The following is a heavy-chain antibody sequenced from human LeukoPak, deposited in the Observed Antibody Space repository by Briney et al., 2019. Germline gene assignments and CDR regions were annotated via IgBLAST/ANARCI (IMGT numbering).Heavy chain of an antibody. D-gene: IGHD3-9*01. CDR1: GYTFTSYG. J-gene: IGHJ5*02. V-gene: IGHV1-18*04. CDR2: IGAYNGNT. Sequence: ASVKVSCKASGYTFTSYGISWVRQAPGQGLEWMGWIGAYNGNTNYAQKLQGRVTMTTDTSTSTAYMELRSLRSDDTAVYYCARDPSVRYYDILTGYWWFDPWGQGTLVTVSS. CDR3: ARDPSVRYYDILTGYWWFDP.